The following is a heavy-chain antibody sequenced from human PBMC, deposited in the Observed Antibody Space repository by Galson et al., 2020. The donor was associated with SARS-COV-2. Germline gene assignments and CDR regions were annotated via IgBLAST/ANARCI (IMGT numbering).Heavy chain of an antibody. V-gene: IGHV3-23*01. CDR3: AKSLIAVANYFDY. CDR1: GFYFSSFA. CDR2: ISGSGGRT. D-gene: IGHD6-19*01. J-gene: IGHJ4*02. Sequence: GESLKISCAASGFYFSSFAMSWVRQAPGKGLEWVSSISGSGGRTYYADSVKGRFTISRDYSKNTLYLQMNSLRAEDTAVYYCAKSLIAVANYFDYWGQGTLVTVSS.